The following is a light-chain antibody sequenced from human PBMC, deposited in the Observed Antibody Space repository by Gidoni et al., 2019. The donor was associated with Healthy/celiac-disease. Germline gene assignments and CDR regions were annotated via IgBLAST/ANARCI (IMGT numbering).Light chain of an antibody. CDR2: GAS. J-gene: IGKJ3*01. CDR1: QSVSSSY. Sequence: EIVLTQSPGTLSLSPGERATLSCRASQSVSSSYLAWYQQKTGQAPSLLIYGASSRATGIPDRFSGSGSGTDFTLTISRLEPEDFAVYYCQQYGSSPLAFGPGTKVDIK. V-gene: IGKV3-20*01. CDR3: QQYGSSPLA.